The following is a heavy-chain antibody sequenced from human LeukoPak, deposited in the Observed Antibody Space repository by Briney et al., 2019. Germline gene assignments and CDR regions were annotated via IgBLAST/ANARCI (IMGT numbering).Heavy chain of an antibody. D-gene: IGHD6-13*01. CDR1: GFTFSSYG. CDR3: AKDPESMRYSSSWYATKGFDP. CDR2: ISGSGGST. J-gene: IGHJ5*02. Sequence: GGSLRLSCAASGFTFSSYGMSWVRQAPGKGLEWVSAISGSGGSTYYADSVKGRFTISRDNSKNTLYLQMNSLRAEDTAVYYCAKDPESMRYSSSWYATKGFDPWGQGTLVTVSS. V-gene: IGHV3-23*01.